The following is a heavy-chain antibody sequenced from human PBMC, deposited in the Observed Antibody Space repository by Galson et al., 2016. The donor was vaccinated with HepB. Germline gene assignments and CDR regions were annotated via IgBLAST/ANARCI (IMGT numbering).Heavy chain of an antibody. CDR2: ISGSAGIT. Sequence: SLRLSCAASGFTFRTAMSWVRQAPGKGREWVSGISGSAGITYYGDSVKGRFTISRDKSKNTLYLQMNSLRADDTGTYYCVKGGSYGVPFDYWGEGTLVTVSS. CDR3: VKGGSYGVPFDY. D-gene: IGHD3-16*01. CDR1: GFTFRTA. J-gene: IGHJ4*02. V-gene: IGHV3-23*01.